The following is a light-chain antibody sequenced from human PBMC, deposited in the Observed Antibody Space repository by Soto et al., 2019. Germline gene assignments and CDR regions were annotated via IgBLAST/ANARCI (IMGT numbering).Light chain of an antibody. Sequence: DIQMTQSPSSLSASVGDKVTITCRASQGISNYLAWYQQKPGKVPTLLIYSASTLQSGVPSRFSGSGSGTAFTLTISSLQPEDVETYYCQRYDSAPWTFGQGNKLEIK. J-gene: IGKJ1*01. CDR1: QGISNY. CDR3: QRYDSAPWT. CDR2: SAS. V-gene: IGKV1-27*01.